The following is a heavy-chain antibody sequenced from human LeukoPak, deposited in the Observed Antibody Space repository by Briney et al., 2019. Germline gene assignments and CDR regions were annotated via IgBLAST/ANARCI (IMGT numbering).Heavy chain of an antibody. D-gene: IGHD3-10*01. CDR1: GYTFTNYG. J-gene: IGHJ5*02. CDR3: ARERPDVLLWFGEFLFWFDP. V-gene: IGHV1-2*02. Sequence: ASVKVSCKASGYTFTNYGITWVRQAPGQGLEWMGWINPNSGGTNYAQKFQGRVTMTRDTSISTAYMELSRLRSDDTAVYYCARERPDVLLWFGEFLFWFDPWGQGTLVTVSS. CDR2: INPNSGGT.